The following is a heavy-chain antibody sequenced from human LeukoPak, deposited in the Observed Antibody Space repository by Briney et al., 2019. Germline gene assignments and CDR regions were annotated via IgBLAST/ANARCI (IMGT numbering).Heavy chain of an antibody. CDR3: GRHPVVPAASDYYFYMDV. J-gene: IGHJ6*03. V-gene: IGHV3-23*01. CDR2: ISGSSGST. Sequence: GGSLRLSCAASGFTFSNYAMRWVRQAPGKGPEWVSGISGSSGSTNYADSVKGRFTISRDNSRNTLYLQMNSLRVEDTAVYYCGRHPVVPAASDYYFYMDVWGKGTTVTVSS. D-gene: IGHD2-2*01. CDR1: GFTFSNYA.